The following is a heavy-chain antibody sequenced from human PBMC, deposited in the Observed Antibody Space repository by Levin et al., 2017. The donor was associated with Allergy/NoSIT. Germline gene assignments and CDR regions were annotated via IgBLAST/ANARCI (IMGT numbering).Heavy chain of an antibody. D-gene: IGHD3-9*01. V-gene: IGHV4-39*01. CDR1: GGSISSSSYY. J-gene: IGHJ4*02. CDR2: IYYSGST. CDR3: ARGDILTGDPLDY. Sequence: SETLSLTCTVSGGSISSSSYYWGWIRQPPGKGLEWIGSIYYSGSTYYNPSLKSRVTISVDTSKNQFSLKLSSVTAADTAVYDCARGDILTGDPLDYWGQGTLVTVSS.